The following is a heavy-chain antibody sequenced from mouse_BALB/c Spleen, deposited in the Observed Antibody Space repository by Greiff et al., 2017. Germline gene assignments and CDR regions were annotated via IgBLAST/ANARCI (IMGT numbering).Heavy chain of an antibody. CDR3: ARSNGNWGAMDD. Sequence: EVKLVESGGGLVQPGGSLRLSCATSGFTFTDYYMSWVRQPPGKALEWLGFIRNKANGYTTEYSASVKGRFTISRDNSQSILYLQMNTLRAEDSATYYCARSNGNWGAMDDWGQGTSVTVSS. CDR2: IRNKANGYTT. V-gene: IGHV7-3*02. J-gene: IGHJ4*01. D-gene: IGHD2-1*01. CDR1: GFTFTDYY.